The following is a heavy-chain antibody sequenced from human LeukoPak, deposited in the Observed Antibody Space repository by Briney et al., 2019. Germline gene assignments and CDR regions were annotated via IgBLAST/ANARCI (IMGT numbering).Heavy chain of an antibody. CDR2: INTDGSST. J-gene: IGHJ4*02. V-gene: IGHV3-74*01. CDR3: AREGGYDFWSGYYWWAPRSGFDY. D-gene: IGHD3-3*01. CDR1: GFTFSSYW. Sequence: PGGSLRLSCAASGFTFSSYWMHWVRQAPGKGLVWVSRINTDGSSTSYADSVKGRFTISRDNAKNTLYLQMNSLRAEDTAVYYCAREGGYDFWSGYYWWAPRSGFDYWGQGTLVTVSS.